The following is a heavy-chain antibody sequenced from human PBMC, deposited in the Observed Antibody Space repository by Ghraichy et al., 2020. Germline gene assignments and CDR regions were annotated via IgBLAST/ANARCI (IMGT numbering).Heavy chain of an antibody. Sequence: GESLNISCVGSGFTIGSYSMNWVRQSPGKGLDWVSYITSSSRFISYADSVKGRFTISRDNAQNSLFLQMNSLRDEDTAVYYCARGSKVVRFYYYDGMDVWGQGTTVTVSS. CDR1: GFTIGSYS. J-gene: IGHJ6*02. V-gene: IGHV3-48*02. D-gene: IGHD2-21*01. CDR3: ARGSKVVRFYYYDGMDV. CDR2: ITSSSRFI.